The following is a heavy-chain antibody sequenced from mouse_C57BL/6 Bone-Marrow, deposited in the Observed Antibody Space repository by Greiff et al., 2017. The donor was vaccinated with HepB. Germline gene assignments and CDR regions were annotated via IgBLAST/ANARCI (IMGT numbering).Heavy chain of an antibody. CDR3: ARTTVVANPYYYAMDY. J-gene: IGHJ4*01. D-gene: IGHD1-1*01. CDR2: IWRGGST. Sequence: VKLQQSGPGLVQPSQSLSITCTVSGFSLTSYGVHWVRQSPGKGLEWLGVIWRGGSTDYNAAFMSRLSITKDNSKSQVFFKMNSLQADDTAIYYCARTTVVANPYYYAMDYWGQGTSVTVSS. CDR1: GFSLTSYG. V-gene: IGHV2-5*01.